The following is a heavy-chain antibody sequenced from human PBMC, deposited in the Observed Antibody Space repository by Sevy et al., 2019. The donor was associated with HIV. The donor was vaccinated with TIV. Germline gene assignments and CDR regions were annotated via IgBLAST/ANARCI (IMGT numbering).Heavy chain of an antibody. J-gene: IGHJ4*02. CDR3: VEDKNDYGGSYFES. CDR1: HYSIRSAYQ. D-gene: IGHD4-17*01. V-gene: IGHV4-38-2*01. CDR2: IYPRGSA. Sequence: SETLSLTCAVSHYSIRSAYQWGWIRQSPGKGLGGIGSIYPRGSAFYNPSLKSRLSISVDMSKNQFSLNLRSVTAADTAVYYCVEDKNDYGGSYFESWGPGTLVTVSS.